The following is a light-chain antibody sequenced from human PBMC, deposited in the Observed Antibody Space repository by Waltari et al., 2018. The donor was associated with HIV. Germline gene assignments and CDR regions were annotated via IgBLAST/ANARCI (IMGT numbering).Light chain of an antibody. Sequence: EIVMTQSPATLSVSLGERATLSCRASQSVNSYLAWYQQKPGQAPRLLIYDASTGATGVPARFSGSGSGTEFTLTISTLQSEDFAVYYCQQFIFWPFTFGQGTKLEI. CDR1: QSVNSY. CDR3: QQFIFWPFT. V-gene: IGKV3-15*01. J-gene: IGKJ2*01. CDR2: DAS.